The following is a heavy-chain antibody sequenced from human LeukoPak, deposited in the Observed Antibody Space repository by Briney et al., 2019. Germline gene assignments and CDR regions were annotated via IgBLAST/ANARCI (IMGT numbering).Heavy chain of an antibody. D-gene: IGHD2-2*01. CDR3: ARGGYCGSTSCYSLDY. CDR1: GGSISSGGYS. Sequence: SETLSLTCAVSGGSISSGGYSWSWIRQPPGKGLEWIGYIYHSGSTYYNPSLKSRVTISVDRSKNQFSLKLSSVTAADTAVYYCARGGYCGSTSCYSLDYWGQGTLVTVSS. CDR2: IYHSGST. V-gene: IGHV4-30-2*01. J-gene: IGHJ4*02.